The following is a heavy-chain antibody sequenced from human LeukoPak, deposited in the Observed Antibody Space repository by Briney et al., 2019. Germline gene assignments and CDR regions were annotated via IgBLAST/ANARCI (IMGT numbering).Heavy chain of an antibody. V-gene: IGHV6-1*01. J-gene: IGHJ6*02. Sequence: TSQTLSLTCAIFGDSVSSYSAAWNWIRQSPERGLEWLGRTYYRSKWYNEYAVSVKSRISIDPDTSKNQFSMQLNSVTPEDTAVYYCARDYYYGMDVWGQGTTVTVSS. CDR2: TYYRSKWYN. CDR3: ARDYYYGMDV. CDR1: GDSVSSYSAA.